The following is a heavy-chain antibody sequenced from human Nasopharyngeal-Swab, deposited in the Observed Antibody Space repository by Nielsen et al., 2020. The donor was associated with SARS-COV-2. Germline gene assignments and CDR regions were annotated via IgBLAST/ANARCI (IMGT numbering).Heavy chain of an antibody. V-gene: IGHV4-31*02. J-gene: IGHJ3*02. D-gene: IGHD2-15*01. CDR2: IYYSGST. Sequence: WIRQPPGKGLEWIGYIYYSGSTYYNPSLKSRVTISVDTPKNQFSLKLSSVTAADTAVYYCARDGVVAATDAFDIWGQGTMVTVSS. CDR3: ARDGVVAATDAFDI.